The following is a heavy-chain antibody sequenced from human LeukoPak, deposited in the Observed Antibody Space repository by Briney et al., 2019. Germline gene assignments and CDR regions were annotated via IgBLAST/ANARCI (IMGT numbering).Heavy chain of an antibody. Sequence: VGSLRLSCAASGFTFSSYAMSWVRQSAGKGLEWFSAISGSGASTYYADSVKARFTLSRDNDKNTLYMQMNSLRAEDTAVYYCAKDSGPAAILGRWFDPWGQGPLVTVSS. CDR2: ISGSGAST. V-gene: IGHV3-23*01. CDR3: AKDSGPAAILGRWFDP. D-gene: IGHD2-2*01. J-gene: IGHJ5*02. CDR1: GFTFSSYA.